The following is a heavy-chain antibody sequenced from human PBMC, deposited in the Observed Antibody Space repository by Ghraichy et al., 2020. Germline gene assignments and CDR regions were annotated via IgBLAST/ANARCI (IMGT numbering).Heavy chain of an antibody. CDR1: GGTFRGFT. J-gene: IGHJ4*02. CDR3: AIALRRGEFFDY. CDR2: ISVLFQRA. V-gene: IGHV1-69*13. D-gene: IGHD3-10*01. Sequence: SVKVSCKASGGTFRGFTVSWVRQAPGQGLEWMGSISVLFQRANYAQKFQGRVTITADDSTATTSMELLSLTSEDTAVYYCAIALRRGEFFDYWGLGTLVTVSS.